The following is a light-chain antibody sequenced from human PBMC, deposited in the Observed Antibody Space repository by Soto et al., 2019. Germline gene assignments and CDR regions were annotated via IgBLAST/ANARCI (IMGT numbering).Light chain of an antibody. J-gene: IGLJ3*02. CDR3: QVWNSSSDHPNWV. V-gene: IGLV3-21*04. CDR1: NIGSKS. CDR2: YDS. Sequence: SYELTQPPSVSVAPGKTASITCGGNNIGSKSVHWYQQRPGQAPVLVIYYDSDRPSGIPERFSGSNSGNTATLTITRVEAGDEADYSCQVWNSSSDHPNWVFGGGTKVTVL.